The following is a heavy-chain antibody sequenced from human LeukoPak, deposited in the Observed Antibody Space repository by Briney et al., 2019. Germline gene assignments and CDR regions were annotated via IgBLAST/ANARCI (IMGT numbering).Heavy chain of an antibody. CDR1: GFTFDDYA. CDR2: ISWNSGSI. D-gene: IGHD2-15*01. CDR3: VKDVSLGFCSGGSCSAHFDY. J-gene: IGHJ4*02. Sequence: PGGSLRLSCAASGFTFDDYAMHWVRQAPGKGLEWVSGISWNSGSIVYVDYVKVRLTISRDNAKNSLYLQMDSLRHEDMAMYYCVKDVSLGFCSGGSCSAHFDYWGQGTLVTVSS. V-gene: IGHV3-9*03.